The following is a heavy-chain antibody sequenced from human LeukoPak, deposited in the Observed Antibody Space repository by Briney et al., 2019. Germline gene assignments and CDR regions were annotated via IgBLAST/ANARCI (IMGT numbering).Heavy chain of an antibody. J-gene: IGHJ4*02. CDR1: GGSLSSSY. V-gene: IGHV4-59*12. CDR3: ARERASLVGYYFDY. Sequence: SETLSLTCTVSGGSLSSSYWSWIRQPPGQGLEWIGYIYYTGNSNYNPSLKSRVTISVDTSKNQFSLKLSSVTAADTAVYYCARERASLVGYYFDYWGQGTLVTVSS. D-gene: IGHD3-10*01. CDR2: IYYTGNS.